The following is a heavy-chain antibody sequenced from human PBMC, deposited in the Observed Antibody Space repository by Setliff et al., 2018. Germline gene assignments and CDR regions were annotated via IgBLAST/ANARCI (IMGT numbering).Heavy chain of an antibody. CDR3: ARINFYVSSGYYYAPEL. CDR2: INNYNFNT. CDR1: GYTFTNFG. Sequence: ASVKVSCKASGYTFTNFGITWVRQVPGQGLEWMGWINNYNFNTQYAQKFQGRVTVTTDTSTTTAYMELRSLRADDTAVYYCARINFYVSSGYYYAPELWGQGTTVTVSS. J-gene: IGHJ4*02. V-gene: IGHV1-18*01. D-gene: IGHD3-22*01.